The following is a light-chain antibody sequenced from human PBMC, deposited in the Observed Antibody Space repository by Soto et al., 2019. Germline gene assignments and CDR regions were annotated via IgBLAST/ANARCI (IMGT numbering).Light chain of an antibody. CDR3: QQRSNWPPIT. V-gene: IGKV3-11*01. J-gene: IGKJ5*01. CDR1: QSVSSY. CDR2: DAS. Sequence: PGERATLSCMASQSVSSYLAWYQQKPGQSPRLLIYDASNRATGIPARFSGSGSGTDFTLTISSLEPEDFAVYYCQQRSNWPPITFGQGTRLEIK.